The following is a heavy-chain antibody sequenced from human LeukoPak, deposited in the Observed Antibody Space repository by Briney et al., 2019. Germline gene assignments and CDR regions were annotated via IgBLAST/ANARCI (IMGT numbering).Heavy chain of an antibody. Sequence: SVKVSCKASGGTFSSYAISWVRQAPGQGLEWMGGIIPIFGTANYARKFQGRVTITADESTSTAYMELSSLRSEDTAVYYCARVGRQQLVQEDYWGQGTLVTVSS. CDR2: IIPIFGTA. D-gene: IGHD6-13*01. J-gene: IGHJ4*02. V-gene: IGHV1-69*13. CDR1: GGTFSSYA. CDR3: ARVGRQQLVQEDY.